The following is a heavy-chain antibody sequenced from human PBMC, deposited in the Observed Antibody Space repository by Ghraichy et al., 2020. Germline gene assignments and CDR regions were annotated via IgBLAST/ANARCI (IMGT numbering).Heavy chain of an antibody. J-gene: IGHJ4*02. D-gene: IGHD2-15*01. Sequence: SETLSLTCAVYGGSFSGYYWSWIRQPPGKGLEWIGEINHSGSTNYNPSLKSRVTISVDTSKNQFSLKLSSVTAADTAVYYCARAAGYCSGGSCYSDYWGQGTLVTVSS. CDR3: ARAAGYCSGGSCYSDY. CDR1: GGSFSGYY. CDR2: INHSGST. V-gene: IGHV4-34*01.